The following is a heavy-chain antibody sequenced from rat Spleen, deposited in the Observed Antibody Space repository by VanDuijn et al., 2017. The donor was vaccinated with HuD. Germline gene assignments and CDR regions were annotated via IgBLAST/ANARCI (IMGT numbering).Heavy chain of an antibody. D-gene: IGHD1-2*01. V-gene: IGHV5-25*01. CDR3: TRRGSYVSHYFDY. Sequence: EVQLVESDGGLVQPGRSLKLSCAASGFTLSDYYMAWVRKAPTRGLEWVATISTRGGSTYYRDSVKGRFTISRDNAKSTLSLQMNILRSEDTATYYCTRRGSYVSHYFDYWGQGASVTVSS. CDR2: ISTRGGST. J-gene: IGHJ4*01. CDR1: GFTLSDYY.